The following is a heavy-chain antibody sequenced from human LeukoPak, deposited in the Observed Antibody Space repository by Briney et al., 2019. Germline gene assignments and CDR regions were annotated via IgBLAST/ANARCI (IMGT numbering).Heavy chain of an antibody. V-gene: IGHV3-7*01. CDR2: IKQDGGQI. CDR1: EFTFSSYW. Sequence: GGSLRLSCAASEFTFSSYWMSWVRQAPGKGLGWVANIKQDGGQIYYLDSVKGRFTVSRDNAKNSLYLQMNSLRAEDMAVYYCARLGARQMLEYWGQGTLVTVSS. J-gene: IGHJ4*02. D-gene: IGHD4-17*01. CDR3: ARLGARQMLEY.